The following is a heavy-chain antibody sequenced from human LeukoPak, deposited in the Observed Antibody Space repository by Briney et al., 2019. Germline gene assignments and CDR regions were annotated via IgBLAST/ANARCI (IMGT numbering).Heavy chain of an antibody. J-gene: IGHJ4*02. V-gene: IGHV3-30-3*01. CDR1: GFTFSSYA. CDR2: ISYDGSNK. Sequence: GGSLRLSCAASGFTFSSYAMHWVRQAPGKGLEWVAVISYDGSNKHYADSVKGRFTISRDNSKNTLYLQMNSLRAEDTAVYYCARAYYDILTGYYDYWGQGTLVTVSS. D-gene: IGHD3-9*01. CDR3: ARAYYDILTGYYDY.